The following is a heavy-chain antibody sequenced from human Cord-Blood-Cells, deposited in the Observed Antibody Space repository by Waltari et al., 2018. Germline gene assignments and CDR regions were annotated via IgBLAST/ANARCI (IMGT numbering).Heavy chain of an antibody. Sequence: EVQLVESGGGLIQPGGSLRLSCAASGFTVSSNYMSWVRQAPGKGVEWVSVVDSGGSTYYADSVKGRFTISRDKSKNTLYLQRNSLRAEDTAVYYCARATGDDDAFDIWGQGTMVTVSS. CDR3: ARATGDDDAFDI. V-gene: IGHV3-53*01. CDR2: VDSGGST. CDR1: GFTVSSNY. D-gene: IGHD7-27*01. J-gene: IGHJ3*02.